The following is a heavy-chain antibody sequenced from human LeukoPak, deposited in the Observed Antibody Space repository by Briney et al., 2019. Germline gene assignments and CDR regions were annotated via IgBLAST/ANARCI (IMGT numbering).Heavy chain of an antibody. CDR3: ARDPRRDSSGYYSRG. V-gene: IGHV1-69*04. D-gene: IGHD3-22*01. CDR2: IIPILGIA. CDR1: GYTFTSYG. J-gene: IGHJ4*02. Sequence: GASVKVSRKASGYTFTSYGISWVRQAPGQGLEWMGRIIPILGIANYAQKFQGRVTITADKSTSTAYMELSSLRSEDTAVYYCARDPRRDSSGYYSRGWGQGTLVTVSS.